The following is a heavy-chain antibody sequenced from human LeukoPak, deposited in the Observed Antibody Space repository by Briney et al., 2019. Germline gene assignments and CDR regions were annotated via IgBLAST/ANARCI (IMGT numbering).Heavy chain of an antibody. CDR3: ARYEVVPAAMGWFDP. CDR1: GGSISSGGYY. CDR2: IYYSGST. Sequence: SGTLSLTCTVSGGSISSGGYYWSWIRQHPGKGLEWIGYIYYSGSTYYNPSLKSRVTISVDTSKNQFSLKLSSVTAADTAVYYCARYEVVPAAMGWFDPWGQGTLVTVSS. D-gene: IGHD2-2*01. J-gene: IGHJ5*02. V-gene: IGHV4-31*03.